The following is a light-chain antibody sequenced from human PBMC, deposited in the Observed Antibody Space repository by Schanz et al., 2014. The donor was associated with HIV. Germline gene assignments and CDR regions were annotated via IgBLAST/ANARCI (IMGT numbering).Light chain of an antibody. CDR2: NTY. Sequence: QSVLTQPPSASGTPGQRVTISCSGSSSSIKTNTVNWFQQLPGTAPKLLIYNTYHRPSGVPDRFSGSESGTSASLAISGLQAEDETDYYCQSYDNSLSGWVFGGGTKLTVL. CDR3: QSYDNSLSGWV. V-gene: IGLV1-44*01. J-gene: IGLJ3*02. CDR1: SSSIKTNT.